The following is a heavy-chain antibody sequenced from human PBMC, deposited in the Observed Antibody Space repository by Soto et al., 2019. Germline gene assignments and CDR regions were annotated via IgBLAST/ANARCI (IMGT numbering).Heavy chain of an antibody. J-gene: IGHJ6*02. Sequence: GGSLRLSCAASGFTFSSYAMHWVRQAPGKGLEYVSAISSNGGSTYYANSVKGRFTISRDNSKNTLYLQMNSLRAEDTAVYYCAKDRRGYSYGTYYYHYGMDVWGQGTTVTVSS. CDR3: AKDRRGYSYGTYYYHYGMDV. D-gene: IGHD5-18*01. V-gene: IGHV3-64*01. CDR1: GFTFSSYA. CDR2: ISSNGGST.